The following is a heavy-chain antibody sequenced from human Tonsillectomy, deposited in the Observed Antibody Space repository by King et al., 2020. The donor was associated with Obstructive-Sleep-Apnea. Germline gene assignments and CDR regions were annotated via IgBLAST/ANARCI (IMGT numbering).Heavy chain of an antibody. J-gene: IGHJ3*02. Sequence: VQLVESGGGLVKPGGSLRLSCAASGFTFSNAWMSWVHQAPGKGLEWVGRIKSKTDGGTTDYAAPVKGRFTISRDDSKNTLYLQMNSLKTEDTAVYYCTTDPQYYDFWSGYPEDDAFDIWGQGTMVTVSS. CDR1: GFTFSNAW. CDR2: IKSKTDGGTT. V-gene: IGHV3-15*01. CDR3: TTDPQYYDFWSGYPEDDAFDI. D-gene: IGHD3-3*01.